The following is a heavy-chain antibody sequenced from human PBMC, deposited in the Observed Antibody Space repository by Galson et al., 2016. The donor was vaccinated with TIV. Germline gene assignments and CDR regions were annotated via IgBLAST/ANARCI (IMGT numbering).Heavy chain of an antibody. J-gene: IGHJ4*02. V-gene: IGHV1-69*13. CDR2: IIPIFRTP. CDR1: GGTFSSFA. D-gene: IGHD3-9*01. Sequence: SVKVSCKASGGTFSSFAINWVRQAPGQGLQWVGGIIPIFRTPKYARRFQGRVTVTADESTSTAYMELSSLRSDDTAVSYCTSPSGGLTDWHLKFDYWGQGTLVTVSS. CDR3: TSPSGGLTDWHLKFDY.